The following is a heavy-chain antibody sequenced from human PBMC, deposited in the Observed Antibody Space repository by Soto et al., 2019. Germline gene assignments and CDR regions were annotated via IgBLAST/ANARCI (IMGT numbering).Heavy chain of an antibody. CDR2: IYYTGST. J-gene: IGHJ6*03. D-gene: IGHD3-16*01. V-gene: IGHV4-59*01. Sequence: SETLSLTCTVSGVSISSYYWSWIRQPPGKGLEWIGYIYYTGSTKFHPSLKSRVTISVDTSKNQFSLKLSSVTAADTAVYYCARENRGYYYYMDVWGKGTTVTVSS. CDR1: GVSISSYY. CDR3: ARENRGYYYYMDV.